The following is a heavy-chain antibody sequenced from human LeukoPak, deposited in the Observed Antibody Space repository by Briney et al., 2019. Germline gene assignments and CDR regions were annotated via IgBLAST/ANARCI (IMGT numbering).Heavy chain of an antibody. CDR2: ISSSGSYI. CDR1: GFPFSTYS. Sequence: GGSLRLSCEASGFPFSTYSMNWVRQAPGKGLEWVASISSSGSYIYYADSVKGRFTISRENAKNSLYLQMNSLRAEDTAVYYCARSSSGSYNYWGQGTLVTVSS. CDR3: ARSSSGSYNY. D-gene: IGHD1-26*01. J-gene: IGHJ4*02. V-gene: IGHV3-21*01.